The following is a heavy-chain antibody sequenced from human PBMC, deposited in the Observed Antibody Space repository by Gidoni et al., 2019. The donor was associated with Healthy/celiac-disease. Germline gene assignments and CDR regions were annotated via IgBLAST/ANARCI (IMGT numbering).Heavy chain of an antibody. D-gene: IGHD6-6*01. CDR1: GGSFSGYY. CDR3: ARSLTRRRVAARTNYYGMDV. J-gene: IGHJ6*02. CDR2: INHSGST. V-gene: IGHV4-34*01. Sequence: QVQLQQWGAGLLKPSETLSLTCAVYGGSFSGYYWSWIRQPPGKGLEWIGEINHSGSTNYNPSLKSRVTISVDTSKNQFSLKLSSVTAADTAVYYCARSLTRRRVAARTNYYGMDVWGQGTTVTVSS.